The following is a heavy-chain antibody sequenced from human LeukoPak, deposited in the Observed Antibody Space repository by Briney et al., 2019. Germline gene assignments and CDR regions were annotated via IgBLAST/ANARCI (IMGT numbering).Heavy chain of an antibody. CDR1: GFTFSSYW. Sequence: PGGSLRLSCAASGFTFSSYWMSWVRQAPGKGLEWVANIKQDGSEKYYVDSVKGRFTISRDNAKSSLYLQMNSLRAEDTAVYYCARGLIAVAGTPFDYWGQGTLVTVSS. V-gene: IGHV3-7*03. CDR3: ARGLIAVAGTPFDY. J-gene: IGHJ4*02. D-gene: IGHD6-19*01. CDR2: IKQDGSEK.